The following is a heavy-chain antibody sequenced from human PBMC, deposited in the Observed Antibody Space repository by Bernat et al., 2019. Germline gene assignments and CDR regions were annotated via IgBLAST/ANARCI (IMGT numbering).Heavy chain of an antibody. V-gene: IGHV7-4-1*02. Sequence: QVRLVQSGSELKKPGASVKVSCKASGYIFSNYAMNWVRQAPGQGLEWMGWINTNTGNPMYAQGFTGRFVFSLDTYVSTAYLQISSLKAEDTAVYYCARVLAPDCSGGSCYSLGVDYWGQGTVVTVSS. J-gene: IGHJ4*02. CDR1: GYIFSNYA. D-gene: IGHD2-15*01. CDR2: INTNTGNP. CDR3: ARVLAPDCSGGSCYSLGVDY.